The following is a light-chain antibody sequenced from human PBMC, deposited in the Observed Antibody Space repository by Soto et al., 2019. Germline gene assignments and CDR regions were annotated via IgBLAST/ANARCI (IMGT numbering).Light chain of an antibody. CDR2: GAS. CDR1: QSVSSN. V-gene: IGKV3-15*01. CDR3: QQYYNWPRT. J-gene: IGKJ1*01. Sequence: EIVMTQSPATLSVSPGERATLSCRAGQSVSSNLAWYQHKPGQAPRLLVYGASTRASGIPDRFSGSGSGTEFTLSISSLQSEDFAVYYCQQYYNWPRTFGQGTKVDIK.